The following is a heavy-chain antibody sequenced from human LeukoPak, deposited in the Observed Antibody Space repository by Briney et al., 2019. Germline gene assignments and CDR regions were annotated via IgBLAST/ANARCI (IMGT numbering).Heavy chain of an antibody. CDR2: ISSNGGST. CDR3: ARDPTAVANLPQYYLDY. D-gene: IGHD4-23*01. V-gene: IGHV3-64D*06. CDR1: GFTFSSYA. J-gene: IGHJ4*02. Sequence: GGSLRLSCSASGFTFSSYAMHWVRQAPGKGLEYVSAISSNGGSTYYADSVKGRFTISRDNSKNTLYLQMSSLRAEDTAVYYCARDPTAVANLPQYYLDYWGQGILVTVSS.